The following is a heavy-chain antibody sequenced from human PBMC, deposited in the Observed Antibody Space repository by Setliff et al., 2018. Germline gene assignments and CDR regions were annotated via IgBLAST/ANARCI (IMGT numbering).Heavy chain of an antibody. CDR1: GLTLINNG. Sequence: GGSLRLSCAASGLTLINNGFHWVRQAPGKGLEWVAIIWHDGTNKYYADSVKGRFDISRDSSKNTVYLQMNSLTAEDTAMYYCATLSKDLNYWGQGTQVTVSS. J-gene: IGHJ4*02. CDR2: IWHDGTNK. CDR3: ATLSKDLNY. D-gene: IGHD3-3*01. V-gene: IGHV3-33*01.